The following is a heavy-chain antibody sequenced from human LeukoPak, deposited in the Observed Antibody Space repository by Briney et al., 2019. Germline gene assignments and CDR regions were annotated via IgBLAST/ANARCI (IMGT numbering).Heavy chain of an antibody. CDR1: GFTFTNYA. J-gene: IGHJ4*02. CDR2: ISYDAITA. Sequence: GGSLRLSCAASGFTFTNYAMHWVRRTPGKGLEWVALISYDAITAYYADSVKGRFTISRDNSKNTLYLQMNSLRSEDTAVYYCAKDRDGDLIHYFDYWGQGTLVTVSS. V-gene: IGHV3-30*18. CDR3: AKDRDGDLIHYFDY. D-gene: IGHD4-17*01.